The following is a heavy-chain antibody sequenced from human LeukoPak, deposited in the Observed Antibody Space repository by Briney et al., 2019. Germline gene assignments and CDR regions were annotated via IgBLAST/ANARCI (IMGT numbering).Heavy chain of an antibody. CDR3: ARGDPFDY. CDR1: GYSISSGYY. D-gene: IGHD3-16*01. J-gene: IGHJ4*02. V-gene: IGHV4-38-2*02. Sequence: PSETLSLTCTVSGYSISSGYYWGWIRQPPGKGLEWIGSIYHSGSTYYNPSLKSRVTISVDTSKNQFSLELSSVTAADTAVYYCARGDPFDYWGQGTMVTVSS. CDR2: IYHSGST.